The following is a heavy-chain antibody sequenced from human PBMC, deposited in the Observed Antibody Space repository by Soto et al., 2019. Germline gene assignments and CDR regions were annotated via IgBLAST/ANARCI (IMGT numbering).Heavy chain of an antibody. CDR1: GYSFTSYW. J-gene: IGHJ4*02. D-gene: IGHD6-13*01. V-gene: IGHV5-51*01. Sequence: PGEPLKIYCXGSGYSFTSYWIGWVRQMPGKGLEWMGIIYPGDSDTRYSPSFQGQVTISADKSISTAYLQWSSLKASDTAMYYCARVSSSWYHHSFDYWGQGTLVTVSS. CDR3: ARVSSSWYHHSFDY. CDR2: IYPGDSDT.